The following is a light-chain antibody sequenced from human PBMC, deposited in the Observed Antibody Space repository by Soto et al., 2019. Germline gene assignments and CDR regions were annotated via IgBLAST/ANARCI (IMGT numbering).Light chain of an antibody. V-gene: IGKV4-1*01. J-gene: IGKJ1*01. Sequence: DIVMTQSPDSLAVSLGERATINCKSSQSVLHSSNNKNYLAWYQQKPGQPPKLLIYWASTRESGVPDRFSGSGSGKDFTLTISRLQAEDVAVYYCQQYYSTPQAFGQGTKVEIK. CDR2: WAS. CDR1: QSVLHSSNNKNY. CDR3: QQYYSTPQA.